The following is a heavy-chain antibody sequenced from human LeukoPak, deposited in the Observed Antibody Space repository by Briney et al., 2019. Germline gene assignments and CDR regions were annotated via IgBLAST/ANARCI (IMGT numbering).Heavy chain of an antibody. J-gene: IGHJ4*02. CDR2: IFYSGIT. D-gene: IGHD6-19*01. CDR3: ARRIAVAGYPPFFDY. CDR1: GGSMNNIYY. Sequence: SETLSLTCNVSGGSMNNIYYWGWIRQPPGKGLEWIGNIFYSGITYYNPSLKSRVAISVDTSKNQFSLKLSSVTAADTAVYYCARRIAVAGYPPFFDYWGQGTLVTVSS. V-gene: IGHV4-39*07.